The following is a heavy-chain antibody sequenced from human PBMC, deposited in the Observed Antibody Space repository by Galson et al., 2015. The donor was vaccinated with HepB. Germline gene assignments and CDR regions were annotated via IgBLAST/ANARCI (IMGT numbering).Heavy chain of an antibody. CDR3: VRDPPLGTPLDY. D-gene: IGHD7-27*01. J-gene: IGHJ4*02. V-gene: IGHV3-21*01. CDR1: GFTFSSYS. CDR2: ISSSGNYI. Sequence: LRLSCAASGFTFSSYSMNWVRQAPGKGLEWVSSISSSGNYIYYADSVKGRFTISRGDAQNSLYLQMNSLRAEDTAVYYCVRDPPLGTPLDYWGQGTLVTVSS.